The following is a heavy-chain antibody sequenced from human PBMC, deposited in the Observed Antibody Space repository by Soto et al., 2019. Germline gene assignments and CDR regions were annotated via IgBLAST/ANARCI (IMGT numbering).Heavy chain of an antibody. CDR2: IYYSGST. V-gene: IGHV4-31*03. Sequence: SETLSLTCTVSGGSISSGGYYWSWIRQHPGKGLEWIGYIYYSGSTYYNPSLKSRVTISVDTSKNHFSLKLVSVTAADTALYYCSRRAPEGFDPWGQGTLVTVSS. CDR3: SRRAPEGFDP. J-gene: IGHJ5*02. CDR1: GGSISSGGYY.